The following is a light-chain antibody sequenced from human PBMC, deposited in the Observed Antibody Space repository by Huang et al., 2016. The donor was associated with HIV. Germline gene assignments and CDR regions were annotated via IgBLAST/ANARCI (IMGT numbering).Light chain of an antibody. CDR2: DTS. CDR1: QSVNNK. CDR3: QQYNNWPPWT. V-gene: IGKV3-15*01. J-gene: IGKJ1*01. Sequence: EVVMTQSPVTLSVSPGERATLSCRASQSVNNKLAWFQQKPGQAPRLLIHDTSIRATGIPDRLSGSGCGTEFTLTISSLQSEDFAVYYCQQYNNWPPWTFGQGTKVEIK.